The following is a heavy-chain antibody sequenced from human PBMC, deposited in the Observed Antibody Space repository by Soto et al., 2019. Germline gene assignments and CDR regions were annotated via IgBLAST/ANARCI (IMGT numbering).Heavy chain of an antibody. CDR1: GYTFINYH. J-gene: IGHJ4*02. D-gene: IGHD5-12*01. V-gene: IGHV1-18*01. CDR3: AKSPRGAMATD. Sequence: QVQLVQSGGEVKKPGASVTVSCKASGYTFINYHITWVRQAPGQGLEWMAWINTYNGMTDYAQRFQSRVTMNRDTSTSTAYLELRNLGSDDPAVYFCAKSPRGAMATDWGQGTLVTVSS. CDR2: INTYNGMT.